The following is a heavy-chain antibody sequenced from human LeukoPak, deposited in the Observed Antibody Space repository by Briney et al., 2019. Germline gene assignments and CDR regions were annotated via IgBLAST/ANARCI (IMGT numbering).Heavy chain of an antibody. D-gene: IGHD3-16*01. CDR2: INSDGSST. V-gene: IGHV3-74*01. J-gene: IGHJ4*02. CDR3: ARVRLNIPGPRIEYYFDN. Sequence: PSGGSLRLSCAASGFTFSSYLMHWVRQAPGKGLVCVSLINSDGSSTSYADSVKGRFTISRDNAKNTLYLQMNSLRAEDTAVYYCARVRLNIPGPRIEYYFDNWGQGTLVTVSS. CDR1: GFTFSSYL.